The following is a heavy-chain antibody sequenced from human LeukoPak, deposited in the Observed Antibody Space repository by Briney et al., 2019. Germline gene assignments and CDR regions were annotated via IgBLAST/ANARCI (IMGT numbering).Heavy chain of an antibody. CDR2: INAGNGNT. CDR3: TRDPPGGTYPFDY. Sequence: GASVKVSCKASGYTFTTYAIHWVRQAPGQRLEWMGWINAGNGNTKYSQKFQGRVTITRDTSASTAYMELSSLRSEDTAVYYCTRDPPGGTYPFDYWGQGTLVTVSS. V-gene: IGHV1-3*01. J-gene: IGHJ4*02. CDR1: GYTFTTYA. D-gene: IGHD3-16*01.